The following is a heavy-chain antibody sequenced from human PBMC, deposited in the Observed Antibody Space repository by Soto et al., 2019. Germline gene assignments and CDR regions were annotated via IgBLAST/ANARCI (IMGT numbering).Heavy chain of an antibody. CDR2: ISSSGSRT. Sequence: GGSLRLSCAASGFNFKTYAMSWVRQAPGRGLEWVSAISSSGSRTYYADSVKGRFTISRDNSKNALFLEMNSLRAEDTALYYCAKERREVVSGTGDSWGRGALVTVSS. J-gene: IGHJ4*02. CDR1: GFNFKTYA. CDR3: AKERREVVSGTGDS. V-gene: IGHV3-23*01. D-gene: IGHD6-19*01.